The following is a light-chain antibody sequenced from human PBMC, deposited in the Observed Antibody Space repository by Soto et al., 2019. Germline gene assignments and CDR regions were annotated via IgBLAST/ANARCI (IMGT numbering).Light chain of an antibody. CDR1: SSNIGAGYD. Sequence: QSVLTQPPSVSGAPGQRVTISCTGRSSNIGAGYDVHWYQQLPGTAPKLLIYGNSHRPSGVPDRFSGSKSVTSASLAITGLQAEDEADYYCQSYDRSLSGVVFGGGTKLTVL. V-gene: IGLV1-40*01. J-gene: IGLJ2*01. CDR3: QSYDRSLSGVV. CDR2: GNS.